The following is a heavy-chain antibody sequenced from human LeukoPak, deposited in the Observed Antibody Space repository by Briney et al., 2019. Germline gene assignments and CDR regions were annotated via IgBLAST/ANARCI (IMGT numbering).Heavy chain of an antibody. V-gene: IGHV3-23*01. D-gene: IGHD5-18*01. CDR2: ISGSGGST. CDR1: GFTFSSYA. J-gene: IGHJ4*02. CDR3: AKASWIQLRLPDY. Sequence: GGSLRLSCAASGFTFSSYAMSWVRQAPGKGLEWVSAISGSGGSTYYADSVKGRFTISRDNSKNTLYLQMSSLRAEDTAVYYCAKASWIQLRLPDYWGQGTLVTVSS.